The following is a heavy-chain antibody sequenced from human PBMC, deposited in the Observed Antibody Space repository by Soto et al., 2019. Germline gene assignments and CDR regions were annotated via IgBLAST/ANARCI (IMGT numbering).Heavy chain of an antibody. J-gene: IGHJ6*02. CDR1: GGSISSSSYY. Sequence: SETLSLTCTVSGGSISSSSYYWCWILHPPGKGLEWIGSIYYSGSTYYNPSLKSRVTISVDTSKNQFSLKLSSVTAADTAVYYCAAVGCTNGVCYTPYYYYGMDVWGQGTTVTGSS. D-gene: IGHD2-8*01. CDR3: AAVGCTNGVCYTPYYYYGMDV. CDR2: IYYSGST. V-gene: IGHV4-39*01.